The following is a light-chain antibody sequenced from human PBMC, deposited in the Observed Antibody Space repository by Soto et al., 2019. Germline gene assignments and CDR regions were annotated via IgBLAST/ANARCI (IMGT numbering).Light chain of an antibody. Sequence: SALTQPASVSGSPGQSITISCTGTSSDVGGYNYVSWYQQHPAKAPKLMIFEVSNRPSGISNRFSGSKSGNTASLTISGLQAEDEADYYCSSYTSSSNYVFGTGTKLTVL. V-gene: IGLV2-14*01. CDR1: SSDVGGYNY. J-gene: IGLJ1*01. CDR3: SSYTSSSNYV. CDR2: EVS.